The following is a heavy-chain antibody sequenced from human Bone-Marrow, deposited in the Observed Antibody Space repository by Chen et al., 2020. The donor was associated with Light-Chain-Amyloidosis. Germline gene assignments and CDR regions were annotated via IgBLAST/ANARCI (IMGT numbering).Heavy chain of an antibody. V-gene: IGHV3-53*01. D-gene: IGHD5-12*01. CDR2: IYSGGST. CDR1: GFTVSSNY. CDR3: ARNGLGTYSGYPEDY. J-gene: IGHJ4*02. Sequence: EVQLVESGGGLIQPGGSLRLSCAASGFTVSSNYMSWVRQAPGKGLEWVSVIYSGGSTYYADSVKGRFTISRDNSKNTLYLRMNSLGAEDTAVYYCARNGLGTYSGYPEDYWGQGTLVTVSS.